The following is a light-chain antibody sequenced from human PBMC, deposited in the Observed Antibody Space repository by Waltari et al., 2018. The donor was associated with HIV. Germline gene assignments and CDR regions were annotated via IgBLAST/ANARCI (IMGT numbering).Light chain of an antibody. CDR2: EVN. Sequence: QSALTQPASVSGSPGQSITISSTGTRSDVGVSTSFPCFQQYPGKAPKAVVHEVNNRPSGVSVRFSGSKSGNTASLTISGLQAGDEADYYCSSYTSSTTQVFGGGTKLTVL. CDR3: SSYTSSTTQV. J-gene: IGLJ2*01. V-gene: IGLV2-14*01. CDR1: RSDVGVSTS.